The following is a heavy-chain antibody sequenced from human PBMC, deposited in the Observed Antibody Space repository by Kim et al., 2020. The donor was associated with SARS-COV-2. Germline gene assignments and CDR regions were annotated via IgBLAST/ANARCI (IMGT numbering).Heavy chain of an antibody. D-gene: IGHD4-17*01. CDR2: ISWNSGSI. CDR3: AKDIDYGDYGGVGFDY. V-gene: IGHV3-9*01. J-gene: IGHJ4*02. Sequence: GGSLRLSCAASGFTFDDYAMHWVRQAPGKGLEWVSGISWNSGSIGYADSVKGRFTISRDNAKNSLYLQMNSLRAEDTALYYCAKDIDYGDYGGVGFDYWGQGTLVTVSS. CDR1: GFTFDDYA.